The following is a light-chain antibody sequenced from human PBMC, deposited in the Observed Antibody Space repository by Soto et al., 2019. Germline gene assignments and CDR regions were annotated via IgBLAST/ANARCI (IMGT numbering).Light chain of an antibody. CDR3: QQLNGYPIT. CDR1: QGINSY. V-gene: IGKV1-9*01. CDR2: AAS. J-gene: IGKJ3*01. Sequence: DIQLTQSPSLLSASVGDRVTITCRASQGINSYLAWYQQKPGKTPKLLVSAASTVQSGVPSRFSVSGSGTEFTLTISSLQPEDFATYYCQQLNGYPITFGPGTKVDI.